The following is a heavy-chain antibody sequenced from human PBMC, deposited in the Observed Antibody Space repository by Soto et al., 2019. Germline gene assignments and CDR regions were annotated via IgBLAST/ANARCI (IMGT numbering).Heavy chain of an antibody. CDR3: ARGDDGYNSIVFDY. CDR1: GGSVSSGSYY. V-gene: IGHV4-61*01. CDR2: IYYSGST. D-gene: IGHD5-12*01. J-gene: IGHJ4*02. Sequence: SETLSLTCTVSGGSVSSGSYYWSWVRQPPGKGLEWIGYIYYSGSTNYNPSLKSRVTISVDTSKNQFSLKLSSVTAADTAVYYCARGDDGYNSIVFDYWGQGTLVTVSS.